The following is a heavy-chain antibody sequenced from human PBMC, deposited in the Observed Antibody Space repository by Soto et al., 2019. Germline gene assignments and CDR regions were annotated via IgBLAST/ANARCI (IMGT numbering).Heavy chain of an antibody. CDR3: ARRYGTVFDF. CDR1: GGSISSYY. CDR2: IYYSGST. D-gene: IGHD6-13*01. Sequence: SETLSLTCAVSGGSISSYYWSWIRQPPGKGLEWIGYIYYSGSTNYNPSLKSRVTISVDTSKNQFSLKLSSVTAADTAVYYCARRYGTVFDFWGQGTLVTVSS. J-gene: IGHJ4*02. V-gene: IGHV4-59*01.